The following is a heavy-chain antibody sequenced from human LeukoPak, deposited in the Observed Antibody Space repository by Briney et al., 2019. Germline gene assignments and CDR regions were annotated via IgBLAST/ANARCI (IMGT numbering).Heavy chain of an antibody. Sequence: GASLKISCKGSGYGFTSYWIGWGRRKPGKGVEGMGIIYPGDSDTRYSPSFQGQVTISADKSINTAYLQWSSLKASDTAMYYCASRVPHDAFDIWGQGTMVTVSS. CDR2: IYPGDSDT. V-gene: IGHV5-51*01. J-gene: IGHJ3*02. CDR3: ASRVPHDAFDI. CDR1: GYGFTSYW.